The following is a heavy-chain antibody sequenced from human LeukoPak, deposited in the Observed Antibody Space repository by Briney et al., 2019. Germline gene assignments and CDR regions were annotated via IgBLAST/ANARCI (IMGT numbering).Heavy chain of an antibody. CDR2: IYHSGNT. Sequence: PSETLSLTCTVSGGSISRSGYYWGWLRQPPGKGLEWIGSIYHSGNTYYNPSLKSRVTISVDTSKNQFSLKLTSVTAADTAVYYCARHPSGRMWLQQGGWFDPWGQGTLVTVSS. J-gene: IGHJ5*02. V-gene: IGHV4-39*01. CDR3: ARHPSGRMWLQQGGWFDP. D-gene: IGHD5-24*01. CDR1: GGSISRSGYY.